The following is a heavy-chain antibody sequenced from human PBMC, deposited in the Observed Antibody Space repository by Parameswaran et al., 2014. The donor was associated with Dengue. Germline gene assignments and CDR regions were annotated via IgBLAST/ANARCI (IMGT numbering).Heavy chain of an antibody. CDR2: ISSNGGST. D-gene: IGHD6-13*01. V-gene: IGHV3-64D*06. CDR1: GFTFSSYA. Sequence: GVLRLSCSASGFTFSSYAMHWVRQAPGKGLEYVSAISSNGGSTYYADSVKGRFTISRDNSKNTLYLQMSSLRAEDTAVYYCVKGYSSSWHPQNWFDPWGQGTLVTVSS. CDR3: VKGYSSSWHPQNWFDP. J-gene: IGHJ5*02.